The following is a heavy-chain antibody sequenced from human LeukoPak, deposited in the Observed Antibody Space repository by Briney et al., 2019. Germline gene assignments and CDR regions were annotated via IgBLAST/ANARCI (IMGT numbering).Heavy chain of an antibody. CDR3: ARGHHSGYDD. CDR1: GFTFSSYA. J-gene: IGHJ4*02. V-gene: IGHV3-23*01. CDR2: ISGSGGST. D-gene: IGHD5-12*01. Sequence: GGSLRLSCAASGFTFSSYAMSWVRQAPGKGLEWVSAISGSGGSTYYADSVKGRFTISRDNAKNSLYLQMNSLRAEDTAVYYCARGHHSGYDDWGQGTLVTVSS.